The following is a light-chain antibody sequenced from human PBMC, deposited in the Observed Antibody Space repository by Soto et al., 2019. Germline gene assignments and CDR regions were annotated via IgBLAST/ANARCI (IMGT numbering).Light chain of an antibody. CDR2: EVS. J-gene: IGLJ2*01. CDR1: SSDVGGYNF. Sequence: QSVLTQPASVSGSPGQSITISCTGTSSDVGGYNFVSWYQQHPGKAPKFMIYEVSNRPSGVSYRFSGSKSGNTASLTISGLQAEEEADYYCSSYTSRSTRVLFGGGTKLTVL. CDR3: SSYTSRSTRVL. V-gene: IGLV2-14*01.